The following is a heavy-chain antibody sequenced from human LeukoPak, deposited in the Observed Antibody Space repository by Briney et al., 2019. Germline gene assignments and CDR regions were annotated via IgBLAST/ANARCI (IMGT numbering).Heavy chain of an antibody. Sequence: SETLSLTCTVSGGSISSYYWSWIRQPAGKGLEWIGRIYTSGSTNYNPSLKSRVTMSVDTSKNQFSLKLSSVTAADTAVYYCARGWGGEDILEDAFDIWGQGTMVTVSS. CDR2: IYTSGST. CDR3: ARGWGGEDILEDAFDI. V-gene: IGHV4-4*07. D-gene: IGHD5-12*01. CDR1: GGSISSYY. J-gene: IGHJ3*02.